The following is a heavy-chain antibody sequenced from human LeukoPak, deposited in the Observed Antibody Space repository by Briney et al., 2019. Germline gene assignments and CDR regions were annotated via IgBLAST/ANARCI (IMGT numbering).Heavy chain of an antibody. CDR1: GGSFSGYY. CDR2: INHSGST. V-gene: IGHV4-34*01. CDR3: AILVNYGDYLNWFDP. D-gene: IGHD4-17*01. J-gene: IGHJ5*02. Sequence: PSETLSLTCAVYGGSFSGYYWSWIRQPPGKGLEWIGEINHSGSTNYNPSLKSRVTISVDTSKNQFSLKLGSVTAADTAVYYCAILVNYGDYLNWFDPWGQGTLVTVSS.